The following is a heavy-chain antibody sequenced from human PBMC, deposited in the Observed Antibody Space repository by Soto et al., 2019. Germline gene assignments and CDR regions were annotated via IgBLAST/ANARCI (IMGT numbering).Heavy chain of an antibody. Sequence: EVQLVVSGGGLVQPGGSLRLSCAASGFTVSSNYMTWVRHAPGRGLEWVSLIYSNGNTYYADSVKGRFAISRDNSKNTVYLQMSSLRAEDTAVYHCARSVRRGGDYEHWGQGTLATVSS. D-gene: IGHD4-17*01. V-gene: IGHV3-66*01. CDR1: GFTVSSNY. J-gene: IGHJ1*01. CDR3: ARSVRRGGDYEH. CDR2: IYSNGNT.